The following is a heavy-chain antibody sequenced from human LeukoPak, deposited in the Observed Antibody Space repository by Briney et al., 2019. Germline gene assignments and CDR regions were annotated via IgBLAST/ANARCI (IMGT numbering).Heavy chain of an antibody. J-gene: IGHJ4*02. V-gene: IGHV3-74*01. D-gene: IGHD1-26*01. CDR3: ARDFRGSYYGY. CDR2: TNSDGSST. Sequence: GGSLRLSCAASGFTFSGYWIHWVRQAPGKGLVWVSRTNSDGSSTSYADSVKGRFTISRDNAKNTLYLQMNSLRAEDTAVYYCARDFRGSYYGYWGQGTLVTVSS. CDR1: GFTFSGYW.